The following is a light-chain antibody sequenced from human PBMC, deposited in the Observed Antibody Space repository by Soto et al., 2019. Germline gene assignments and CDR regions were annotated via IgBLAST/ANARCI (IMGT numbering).Light chain of an antibody. V-gene: IGKV1-5*03. CDR2: KAS. CDR1: QSISSW. CDR3: QQFHSFSPT. Sequence: DIQMTQSPSTLSASVGDRVTITCRASQSISSWLAWYQQKPGKAPKLLIYKASSLESGVPSRFSGSGSGKEFPLTISRLQPDDFATYYCQQFHSFSPTFGQGTKVEIK. J-gene: IGKJ1*01.